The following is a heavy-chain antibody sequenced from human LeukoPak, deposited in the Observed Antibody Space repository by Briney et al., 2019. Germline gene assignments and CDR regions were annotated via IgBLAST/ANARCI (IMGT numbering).Heavy chain of an antibody. CDR3: ARTAWARYSTD. D-gene: IGHD6-13*01. Sequence: KPSETLSLTCTVSGGSISSGSYYWSWIRQPPGKGLEWIGEINHSGSTNYNPSLKSRVTISVDTSKNQFSLKLSSVTAADTAVYYCARTAWARYSTDWGQGTLVTVSS. CDR1: GGSISSGSYY. J-gene: IGHJ4*02. V-gene: IGHV4-39*07. CDR2: INHSGST.